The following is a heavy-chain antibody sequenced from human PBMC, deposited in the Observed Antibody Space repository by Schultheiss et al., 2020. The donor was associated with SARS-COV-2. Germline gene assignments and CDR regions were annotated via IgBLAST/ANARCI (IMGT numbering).Heavy chain of an antibody. D-gene: IGHD3-3*01. J-gene: IGHJ5*02. CDR1: GYTFSGYY. Sequence: ASVKVSCKASGYTFSGYYIHWVRQAPGQGLEWMGWTNPKRGATYYAQKFQGRVTMNSDTSITTTYMELSRLRSDDTAVYYCARDHVLRFLEWRKGWFDPWGQGTLVTVSS. V-gene: IGHV1-2*02. CDR3: ARDHVLRFLEWRKGWFDP. CDR2: TNPKRGAT.